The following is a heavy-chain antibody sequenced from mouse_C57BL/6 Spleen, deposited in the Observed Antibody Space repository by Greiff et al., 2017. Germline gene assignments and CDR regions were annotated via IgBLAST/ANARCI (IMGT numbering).Heavy chain of an antibody. J-gene: IGHJ2*01. V-gene: IGHV1-15*01. CDR2: IDPETGGT. D-gene: IGHD2-1*01. Sequence: QVHVKQSGAELVRPGASVTLSCKASGYTFTDYEMHWVKQTPVHGLAWIGAIDPETGGTAYNQKFKGKAILTADKSSSTAYMELRSLTSEDSAVYYCTRGVYGNYCDYWGQGTTLTVSS. CDR1: GYTFTDYE. CDR3: TRGVYGNYCDY.